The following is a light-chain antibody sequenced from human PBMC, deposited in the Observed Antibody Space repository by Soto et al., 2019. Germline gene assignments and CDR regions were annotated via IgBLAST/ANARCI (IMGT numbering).Light chain of an antibody. J-gene: IGLJ1*01. Sequence: QSVLTQPPSVSGAPGQRVTISCTGSSSNIGAGYDVHWYQQAPGTAPKLLVYGNSNRPSGVPDRFSGSKSGTSASLAITGLQAEDEAEYYCQAYDSSLSGRVFGTGTKLTVL. CDR1: SSNIGAGYD. V-gene: IGLV1-40*01. CDR2: GNS. CDR3: QAYDSSLSGRV.